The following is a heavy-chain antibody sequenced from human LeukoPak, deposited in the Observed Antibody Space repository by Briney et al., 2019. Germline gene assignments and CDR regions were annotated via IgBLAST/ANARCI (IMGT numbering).Heavy chain of an antibody. CDR1: GGSISSYY. Sequence: WETLSLTCTVSGGSISSYYWSWIRQPPGKGLEWIGYIYYSGSTNYNPSLKSRVSISVDTSKNQSALKLSSVTAADTAVYCCAIAAGPLAAPDFLGEGAPVTVCS. CDR2: IYYSGST. J-gene: IGHJ4*02. CDR3: AIAAGPLAAPDF. D-gene: IGHD6-13*01. V-gene: IGHV4-59*01.